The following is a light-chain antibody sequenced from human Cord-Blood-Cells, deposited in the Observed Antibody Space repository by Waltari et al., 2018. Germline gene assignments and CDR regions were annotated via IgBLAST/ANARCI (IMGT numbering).Light chain of an antibody. CDR3: QQYNNWPLT. Sequence: EIVMTQSPATLSVSPGERATLSCRASQSVSSNLAWYQQKPGQAHRLLIYGASTRATGIPARFNGSGSGTEFTLTISSLQSEDFAAYYCQQYNNWPLTFGGGTKVEIK. V-gene: IGKV3D-15*01. J-gene: IGKJ4*01. CDR1: QSVSSN. CDR2: GAS.